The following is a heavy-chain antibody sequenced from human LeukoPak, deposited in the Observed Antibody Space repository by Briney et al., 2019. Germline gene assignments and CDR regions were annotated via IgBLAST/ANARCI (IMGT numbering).Heavy chain of an antibody. V-gene: IGHV1-18*01. Sequence: GASVKVSCKASSYTFTSYGISWVRQAPGQGLEWMGWISAYNGNTNYAQKLQGRVTMTRDMSTSTDYMELSSLRSEDTAVYYCARDNSVGDIAWWFDPWGQGTLVTVSS. CDR1: SYTFTSYG. CDR3: ARDNSVGDIAWWFDP. CDR2: ISAYNGNT. D-gene: IGHD3-10*01. J-gene: IGHJ5*02.